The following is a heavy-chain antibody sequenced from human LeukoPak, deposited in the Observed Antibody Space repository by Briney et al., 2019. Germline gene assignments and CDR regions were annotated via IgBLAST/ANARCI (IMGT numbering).Heavy chain of an antibody. CDR1: GGSISSSSYS. CDR2: IYYGATT. D-gene: IGHD3-22*01. CDR3: ARQSEATSGYYYFDY. V-gene: IGHV4-39*01. Sequence: KPSETLSLTCSVSGGSISSSSYSWGWIRQPPGKGLGWVGSIYYGATTYYKSSLKSRITISVDTSKNQFSLKLSSVTAADTAVYYCARQSEATSGYYYFDYWGQGTLVTVSS. J-gene: IGHJ4*02.